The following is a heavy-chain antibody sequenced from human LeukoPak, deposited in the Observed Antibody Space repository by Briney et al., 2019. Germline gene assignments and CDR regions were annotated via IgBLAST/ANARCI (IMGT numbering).Heavy chain of an antibody. CDR2: ISAYNGNK. CDR1: GYTFTIYG. CDR3: ARSPSRIVVVPAAIGY. V-gene: IGHV1-18*04. J-gene: IGHJ4*02. Sequence: ASVKVSFKASGYTFTIYGISWVRQAPGQGREGMGWISAYNGNKNYAQKLQGRVTMTTDTSTSTAYMELRSLRSDDTAVYYCARSPSRIVVVPAAIGYWGQGTLVTVSS. D-gene: IGHD2-2*01.